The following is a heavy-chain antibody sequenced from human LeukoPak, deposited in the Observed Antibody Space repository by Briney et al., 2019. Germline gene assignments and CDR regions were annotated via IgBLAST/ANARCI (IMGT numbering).Heavy chain of an antibody. V-gene: IGHV1-2*02. CDR2: INPNSGGT. CDR1: GYTFTGYY. J-gene: IGHJ4*02. D-gene: IGHD4-23*01. CDR3: ARGTTVVTLGGFDH. Sequence: ASVKVSCKASGYTFTGYYMHWVRQAPGQGLEWMGWINPNSGGTNYAQKFQGRVTMTRDTSISTAYMELSRLRSDDTAVYYCARGTTVVTLGGFDHWGQGTLVTVSS.